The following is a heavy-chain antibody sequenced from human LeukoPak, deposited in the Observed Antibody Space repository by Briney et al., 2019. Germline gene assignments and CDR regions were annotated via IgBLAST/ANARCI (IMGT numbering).Heavy chain of an antibody. CDR1: GGSISSGGYS. D-gene: IGHD1-1*01. Sequence: SETLSLTCAVSGGSISSGGYSWSWIRQPPGKGLEWIGYIYHSGSTYYNPSLKSRVTISVDRSKNQFALKLSSVTAADTAVYYCARGDALEYYFDYWGQGTLVTVSS. V-gene: IGHV4-30-2*01. CDR2: IYHSGST. J-gene: IGHJ4*02. CDR3: ARGDALEYYFDY.